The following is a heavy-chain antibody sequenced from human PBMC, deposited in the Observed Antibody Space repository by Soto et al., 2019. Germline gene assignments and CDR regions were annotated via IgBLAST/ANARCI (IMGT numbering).Heavy chain of an antibody. CDR3: VRVLRWDLDY. D-gene: IGHD1-26*01. CDR2: IKTDGSEK. V-gene: IGHV3-7*01. J-gene: IGHJ4*02. CDR1: GFIYSNYW. Sequence: EVQLVESGGGLVQPGGSLRLSCAASGFIYSNYWMSWVRQAPGKGLEWVASIKTDGSEKYYVDSVKGRFTVSRDNAENSLFLQMNSRRVEDTAVYYCVRVLRWDLDYWGQGTVVTVSS.